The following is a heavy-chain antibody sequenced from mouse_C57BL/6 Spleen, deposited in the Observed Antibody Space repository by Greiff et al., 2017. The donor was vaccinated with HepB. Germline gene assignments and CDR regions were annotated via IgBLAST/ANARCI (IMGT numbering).Heavy chain of an antibody. CDR2: IYPGDGDT. CDR1: GYAFSSSW. V-gene: IGHV1-82*01. Sequence: VKLMESGPELVKPGASVKISCKASGYAFSSSWMNWVKQRPGKGLEWIGRIYPGDGDTNYNGKFKGKATLTADKSSSTAYMQLSSLTSEDSAVYFCARDPIYDGYLNWGQGTLVTVSA. CDR3: ARDPIYDGYLN. D-gene: IGHD2-3*01. J-gene: IGHJ3*01.